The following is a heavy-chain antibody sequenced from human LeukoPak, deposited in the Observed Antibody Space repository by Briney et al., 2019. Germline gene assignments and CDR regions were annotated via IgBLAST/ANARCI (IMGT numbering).Heavy chain of an antibody. J-gene: IGHJ5*02. CDR1: GGSFSGYY. D-gene: IGHD6-13*01. Sequence: SETLSLTCAVCGGSFSGYYWSWIRQPPGKGLEWIGEIDHSGSTNYNPSLKSRVTISVDTSKNQFSLKLSSVTAADTAVYYCARGGTAAGYSSSWLGRWGQGTLVTVSS. V-gene: IGHV4-34*01. CDR2: IDHSGST. CDR3: ARGGTAAGYSSSWLGR.